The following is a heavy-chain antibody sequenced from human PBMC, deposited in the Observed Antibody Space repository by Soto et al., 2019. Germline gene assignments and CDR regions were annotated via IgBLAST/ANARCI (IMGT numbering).Heavy chain of an antibody. V-gene: IGHV1-69*13. CDR3: ARDVDPDIVASATFNY. D-gene: IGHD5-12*01. CDR1: GGTFNRYG. CDR2: IMPVFHPK. J-gene: IGHJ4*02. Sequence: SVKVPCKASGGTFNRYGVNWVRQAPGQGLEWIGGIMPVFHPKKYAQKFQGRVTITADEFMTKVYMELRSLRYEDTAMYYCARDVDPDIVASATFNYWSQGTLVTGSS.